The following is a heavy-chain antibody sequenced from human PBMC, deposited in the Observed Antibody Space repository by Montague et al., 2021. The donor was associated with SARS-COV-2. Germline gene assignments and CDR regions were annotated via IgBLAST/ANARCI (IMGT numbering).Heavy chain of an antibody. CDR1: GGSFSGYY. D-gene: IGHD3-22*01. V-gene: IGHV4-34*01. CDR2: INHSGST. Sequence: SETLSLTCAVYGGSFSGYYWSWIRQPPGKGLEWIGEINHSGSTNYNPSLKSRVTISVDTSKNQFSLKLSSVTAADTAVYYCARNPWYYYDSSGYYLDYWGQRTLVTVSS. J-gene: IGHJ4*02. CDR3: ARNPWYYYDSSGYYLDY.